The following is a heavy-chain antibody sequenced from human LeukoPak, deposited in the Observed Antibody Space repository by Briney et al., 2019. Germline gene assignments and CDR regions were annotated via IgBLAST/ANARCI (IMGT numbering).Heavy chain of an antibody. CDR2: IYFSGCT. Sequence: SETLSLTCTVSGGSISSSSYYWGWIRQPPGKGLEWIGSIYFSGCTYYNASLKSRVTISVDTSQNQFTLKLSSVTAADTAVYYCARQTGSGLFSLPGGQGTLVTVSS. D-gene: IGHD3-10*01. CDR3: ARQTGSGLFSLP. V-gene: IGHV4-39*01. CDR1: GGSISSSSYY. J-gene: IGHJ4*02.